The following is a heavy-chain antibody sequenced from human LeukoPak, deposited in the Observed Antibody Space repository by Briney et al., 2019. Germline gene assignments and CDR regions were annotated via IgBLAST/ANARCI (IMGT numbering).Heavy chain of an antibody. J-gene: IGHJ6*03. CDR3: ARAPTWSSTSYNYYYMDV. CDR1: GYTFTGYD. CDR2: MNPNSGNT. Sequence: ASVKVSCKASGYTFTGYDINWVRQATGQGLEWMGWMNPNSGNTGYAQKFQGRVTMTKNTSISTAYMELSSLRSEDTALYYCARAPTWSSTSYNYYYMDVWGKGTTVTISS. D-gene: IGHD3-3*01. V-gene: IGHV1-8*01.